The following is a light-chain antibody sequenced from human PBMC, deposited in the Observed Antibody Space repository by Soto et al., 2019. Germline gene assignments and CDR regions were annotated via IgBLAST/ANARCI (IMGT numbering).Light chain of an antibody. CDR3: QQYDNLPLT. V-gene: IGKV3-15*01. CDR1: QSVGSN. Sequence: ERVMTQSPATLSVSPGERATLSCRASQSVGSNLAWYQQKPGQAPRLLIFGASSRDTGVPARFSGSGSGTEFTLTINSLQSEDFAVYFCQQYDNLPLTFGPGTKVDIK. J-gene: IGKJ3*01. CDR2: GAS.